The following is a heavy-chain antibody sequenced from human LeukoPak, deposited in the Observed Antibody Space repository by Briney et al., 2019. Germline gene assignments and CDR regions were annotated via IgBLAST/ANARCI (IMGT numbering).Heavy chain of an antibody. Sequence: GGSLRLSCAASGFTVSSNYMSWVRQAPGKGLEWVSVIYSGGSTYYADSVKGRFTISRDNSKNTLYLQMNSLRAEDTAVYYCAREGHQLLYFDYWGQGTLVTVSS. J-gene: IGHJ4*02. D-gene: IGHD2-2*01. V-gene: IGHV3-66*02. CDR3: AREGHQLLYFDY. CDR2: IYSGGST. CDR1: GFTVSSNY.